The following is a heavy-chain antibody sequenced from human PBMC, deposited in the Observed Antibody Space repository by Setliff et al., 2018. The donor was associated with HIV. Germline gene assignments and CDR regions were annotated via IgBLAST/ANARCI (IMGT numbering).Heavy chain of an antibody. Sequence: ASETLSLTCTVSGDSISNGLFWGWIRQPPGKGLEWIGTISDTGNAHYSPSLKSRVTILVDTSKNQFSLKLSSVTAADTAVYYCARGGRRRIQLWLRGGAFDIWGQGTMVTVSS. D-gene: IGHD5-18*01. V-gene: IGHV4-38-2*02. CDR1: GDSISNGLF. J-gene: IGHJ3*02. CDR3: ARGGRRRIQLWLRGGAFDI. CDR2: ISDTGNA.